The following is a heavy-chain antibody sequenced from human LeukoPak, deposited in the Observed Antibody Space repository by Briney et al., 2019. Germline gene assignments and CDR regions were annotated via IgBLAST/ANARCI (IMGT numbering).Heavy chain of an antibody. CDR2: IRYDGSNK. D-gene: IGHD5-24*01. Sequence: PGGSLRLSCAASGFTFSTYGMHWVRQAPGKGLEWVAFIRYDGSNKYYADSVKGRFTISRDNSKNTLYLQMNSLRAEDTAVYYCARDREMPTITGSLLDYWGQGILVTVSS. V-gene: IGHV3-30*02. J-gene: IGHJ4*02. CDR3: ARDREMPTITGSLLDY. CDR1: GFTFSTYG.